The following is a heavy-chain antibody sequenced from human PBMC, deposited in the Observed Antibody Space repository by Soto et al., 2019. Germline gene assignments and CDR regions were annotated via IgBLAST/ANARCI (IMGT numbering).Heavy chain of an antibody. Sequence: GGSLRISCAASGFTFSSYAMSWVRQAPGKGLEWVSAISGSGGSTYYADSVKGRFTISRDNSKNTLYLQMNSLRAEDTAVYYCAKVLPNRITMIVVVITSFDYWGQGTLVTVSS. CDR1: GFTFSSYA. V-gene: IGHV3-23*01. D-gene: IGHD3-22*01. CDR2: ISGSGGST. CDR3: AKVLPNRITMIVVVITSFDY. J-gene: IGHJ4*02.